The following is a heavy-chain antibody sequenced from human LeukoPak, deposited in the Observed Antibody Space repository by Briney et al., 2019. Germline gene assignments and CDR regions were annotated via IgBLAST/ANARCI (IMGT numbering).Heavy chain of an antibody. Sequence: ASVKVSCKASGYTFTSYGINWVRQAPGQGLEWMGWISAYNGNTNYAQKLQGRVTMTTDTSTSTAYMELSRLRSDDTAVYYCTRSSGIAAAGRGFDYWGQGTLVTVSS. D-gene: IGHD6-13*01. CDR1: GYTFTSYG. CDR3: TRSSGIAAAGRGFDY. V-gene: IGHV1-18*01. J-gene: IGHJ4*02. CDR2: ISAYNGNT.